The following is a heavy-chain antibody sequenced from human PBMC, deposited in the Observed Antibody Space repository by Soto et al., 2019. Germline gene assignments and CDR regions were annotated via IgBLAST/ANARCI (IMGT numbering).Heavy chain of an antibody. Sequence: EVQLLESGGGLAQPGGSLRLSCVASGFTFSNSAMSWVRHVPGKGLEWAAGISSSGGRTNYADSVKGRFTISRDNSKDTLYLQMNSLRADDTALYYCAKVQEFCGFNCYLVDSWGQVVLVTVSS. CDR2: ISSSGGRT. V-gene: IGHV3-23*01. J-gene: IGHJ4*02. CDR3: AKVQEFCGFNCYLVDS. CDR1: GFTFSNSA. D-gene: IGHD2-21*02.